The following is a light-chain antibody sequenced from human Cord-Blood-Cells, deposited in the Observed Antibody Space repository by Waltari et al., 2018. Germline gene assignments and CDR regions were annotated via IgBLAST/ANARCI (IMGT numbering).Light chain of an antibody. CDR1: SSDVGGYNY. CDR3: CSYAGSYTLV. J-gene: IGLJ1*01. CDR2: DVS. V-gene: IGLV2-11*01. Sequence: QSALTQPRSVSGSPGQSVTISCTGTSSDVGGYNYVSWYQQHPGKAPKLMIYDVSKRPSGVPGRFSGSKSDNTASLTISGLQAEDEADYYCCSYAGSYTLVFGTGTKVTVL.